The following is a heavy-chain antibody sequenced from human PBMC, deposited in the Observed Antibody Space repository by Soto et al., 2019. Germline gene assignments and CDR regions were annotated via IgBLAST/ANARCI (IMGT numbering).Heavy chain of an antibody. J-gene: IGHJ3*02. CDR2: TYYRSKWYN. CDR3: ARVVGIAVAANTKRHDAFDI. V-gene: IGHV6-1*01. CDR1: GDSVSSNSAA. Sequence: PSQTLSLTCAISGDSVSSNSAAWNWIRPSPSRGLEWLGRTYYRSKWYNDYAVSVKSRITINPDTSKNQFSLQLNSVTPEDTAVYYCARVVGIAVAANTKRHDAFDIWGQGTMVTVSS. D-gene: IGHD6-19*01.